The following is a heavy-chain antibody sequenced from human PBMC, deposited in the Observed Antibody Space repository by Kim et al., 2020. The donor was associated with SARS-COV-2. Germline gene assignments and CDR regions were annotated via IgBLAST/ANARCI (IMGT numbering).Heavy chain of an antibody. Sequence: SETLSLTCTVSGGSISSGGYYWSWIRQHPGKGLEWIGYIYYSGSTYYNPSLKSRVTISVDTSKNQFSLKLSSVTAADTAVYYCARDPWDDSSGYYPVIWGQGTLVTVSS. CDR1: GGSISSGGYY. J-gene: IGHJ4*02. V-gene: IGHV4-31*03. CDR3: ARDPWDDSSGYYPVI. D-gene: IGHD3-22*01. CDR2: IYYSGST.